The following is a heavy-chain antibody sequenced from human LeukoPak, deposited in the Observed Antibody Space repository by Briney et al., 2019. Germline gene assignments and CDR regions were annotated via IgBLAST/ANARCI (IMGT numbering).Heavy chain of an antibody. CDR1: GFTFSDYY. CDR3: ASLYIAAAGTNPFDY. V-gene: IGHV3-11*01. Sequence: GGSLRLSCAASGFTFSDYYMSWIRQAPGKGLEWVSYISSSGTNIYYADSVKGRFTISRDNAKNSLYLQMNSLRAEDTAVYYCASLYIAAAGTNPFDYWGQGTLVTVSS. CDR2: ISSSGTNI. J-gene: IGHJ4*02. D-gene: IGHD6-13*01.